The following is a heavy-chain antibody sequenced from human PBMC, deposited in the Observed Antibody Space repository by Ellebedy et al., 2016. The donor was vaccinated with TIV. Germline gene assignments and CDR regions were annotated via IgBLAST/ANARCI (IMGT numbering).Heavy chain of an antibody. CDR3: AKDLGLARQWGFDY. V-gene: IGHV3-23*01. Sequence: PGGSLRLSCAASGFTFSIYAMGWVRQAPGKGLEWVSTISSNGGGTYYPNSVEGRFTISRDNSNNTLWLQMSSLRAEDTARYVCAKDLGLARQWGFDYWGQGTLVTVSS. D-gene: IGHD2-8*01. CDR2: ISSNGGGT. CDR1: GFTFSIYA. J-gene: IGHJ4*02.